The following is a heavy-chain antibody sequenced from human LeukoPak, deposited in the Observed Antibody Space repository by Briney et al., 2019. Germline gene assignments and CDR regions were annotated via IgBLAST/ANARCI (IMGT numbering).Heavy chain of an antibody. D-gene: IGHD4-17*01. Sequence: PGGSLRLSCAASGFTFSSYSMNWVRQAPGKGLGWVSSISSSSSYIYYADSVKGRFTISRDNAKNSLYLQMNSLRAEDTAVYYCARDHFVMTTVTTTPIYWGQGTLVTVSS. CDR2: ISSSSSYI. V-gene: IGHV3-21*01. J-gene: IGHJ4*02. CDR3: ARDHFVMTTVTTTPIY. CDR1: GFTFSSYS.